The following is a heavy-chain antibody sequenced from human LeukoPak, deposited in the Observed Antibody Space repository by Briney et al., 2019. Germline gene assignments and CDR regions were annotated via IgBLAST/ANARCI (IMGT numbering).Heavy chain of an antibody. CDR1: GYTFTGYY. V-gene: IGHV1-2*02. Sequence: ASVKVSCKASGYTFTGYYMYWVRQAPGQGLEWMGWINPNSGDTNYAQKFQGRVTMTRDTSISTAYMELSRLRSDDTAVFYCARMWSTSSGGYNWFDPWGQGTLVTVSS. D-gene: IGHD6-6*01. CDR3: ARMWSTSSGGYNWFDP. CDR2: INPNSGDT. J-gene: IGHJ5*02.